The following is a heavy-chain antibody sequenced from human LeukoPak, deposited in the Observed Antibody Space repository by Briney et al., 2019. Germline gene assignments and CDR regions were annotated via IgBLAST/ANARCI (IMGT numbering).Heavy chain of an antibody. J-gene: IGHJ3*02. CDR1: GFTFDDYG. CDR3: ARRYNWSDDGEAAFDI. CDR2: INWNGGST. Sequence: RPGGSLRLSCAASGFTFDDYGMSWVRQAPGKGLEWVSGINWNGGSTGYADSVKGRFTISRDNAKNSLYLQMNSLRAKDTALYYCARRYNWSDDGEAAFDIWGQGTMVTVSS. D-gene: IGHD1-1*01. V-gene: IGHV3-20*04.